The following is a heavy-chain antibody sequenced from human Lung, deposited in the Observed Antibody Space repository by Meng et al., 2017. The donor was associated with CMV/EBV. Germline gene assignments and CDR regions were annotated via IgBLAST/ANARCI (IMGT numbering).Heavy chain of an antibody. D-gene: IGHD2-2*01. CDR1: GFTFSTYP. J-gene: IGHJ4*02. CDR2: ISSSSYYI. Sequence: GESLKISCAASGFTFSTYPMNWVRQAPGKGLEWVSSISSSSYYIFYGDSVKGRFTVSRDNAKNSLFLQMNSLRAEDTAVYYCARAKDCSSTTCYGDYWGQGTXVTVSS. CDR3: ARAKDCSSTTCYGDY. V-gene: IGHV3-21*01.